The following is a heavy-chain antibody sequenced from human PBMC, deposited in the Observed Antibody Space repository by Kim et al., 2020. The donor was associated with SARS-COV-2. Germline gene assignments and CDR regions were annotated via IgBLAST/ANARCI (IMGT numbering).Heavy chain of an antibody. CDR3: TTTWNDLAMGAFDI. CDR1: GFTFSNAW. D-gene: IGHD1-1*01. CDR2: IKSKTDGGTT. Sequence: GGSLRLSCAASGFTFSNAWMSWVRQAPGKGLEWVGRIKSKTDGGTTDYAAPVKGRFTISRDDSKNTLYLQMNSLKTEDTAVYYCTTTWNDLAMGAFDIWGQGTMVTVSS. J-gene: IGHJ3*02. V-gene: IGHV3-15*01.